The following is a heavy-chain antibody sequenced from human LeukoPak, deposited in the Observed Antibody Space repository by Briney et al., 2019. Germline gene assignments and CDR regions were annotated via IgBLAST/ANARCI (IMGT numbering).Heavy chain of an antibody. Sequence: ASVKVSCKVSGYTLTEISMHWVRQAPGTGLEWMGGFDPEDGETIYAQKFQGRVTMTEDTSTDTAYMELSSLRSEDTAVYYCATEIAVAGTNYSDYWGQGTLVTVSS. V-gene: IGHV1-24*01. CDR2: FDPEDGET. CDR3: ATEIAVAGTNYSDY. CDR1: GYTLTEIS. D-gene: IGHD6-19*01. J-gene: IGHJ4*02.